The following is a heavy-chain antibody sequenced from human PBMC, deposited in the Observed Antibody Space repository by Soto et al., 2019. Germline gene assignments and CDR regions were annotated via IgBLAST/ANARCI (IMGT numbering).Heavy chain of an antibody. D-gene: IGHD3-10*01. CDR3: ARGKDYYGSGSYYTHSYYMDV. CDR1: GYTFTGYD. V-gene: IGHV1-8*01. CDR2: MNPNSGNT. Sequence: ASVKVSCKASGYTFTGYDINWVRQATGQGLEWMGWMNPNSGNTGYAQKFQGRVTMTRNTSISTAYMELSSLRSEDTAVYYCARGKDYYGSGSYYTHSYYMDVWGKGTTVTVSS. J-gene: IGHJ6*03.